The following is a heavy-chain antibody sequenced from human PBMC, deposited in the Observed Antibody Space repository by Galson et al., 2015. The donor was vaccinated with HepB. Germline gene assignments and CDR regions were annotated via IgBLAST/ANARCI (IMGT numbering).Heavy chain of an antibody. CDR2: INAGNGNT. V-gene: IGHV1-3*01. CDR3: ARDPVVVVAATVYYGMDV. J-gene: IGHJ6*02. Sequence: SVKVSCKASGYTFTSYAMHWVRQAPGQRLEWMGWINAGNGNTKYSQKFQGRVTITRDTSASTAYMELSSLRSEDTAVYYCARDPVVVVAATVYYGMDVWGQGTTVTVSS. D-gene: IGHD2-15*01. CDR1: GYTFTSYA.